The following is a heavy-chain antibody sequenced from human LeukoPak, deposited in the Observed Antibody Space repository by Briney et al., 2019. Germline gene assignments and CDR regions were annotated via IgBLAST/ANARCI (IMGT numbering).Heavy chain of an antibody. Sequence: GGSLRLSCAASGFTFSSYAMSWVRQAPGKRLEWVSAISGSGGSTYYADSVKGRFTISRDNSKNTLYLQMNSLRAEDTAVYYCAKDQRSALVPAAIGGFDPWGQGTLVTVSS. J-gene: IGHJ5*02. CDR1: GFTFSSYA. V-gene: IGHV3-23*01. D-gene: IGHD2-2*01. CDR3: AKDQRSALVPAAIGGFDP. CDR2: ISGSGGST.